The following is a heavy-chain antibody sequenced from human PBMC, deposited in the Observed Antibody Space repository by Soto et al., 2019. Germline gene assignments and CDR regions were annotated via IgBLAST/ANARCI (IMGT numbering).Heavy chain of an antibody. J-gene: IGHJ5*01. V-gene: IGHV2-5*02. CDR2: IYWDDDG. CDR3: AHRVHYSPAWDVGWFDS. Sequence: KESGPTLVEPTQTLTLPCSFSGFSLTTSGVGVGWLRRAPGKALECLGIIYWDDDGRYNPSLKYRPTITKDTSKNQVVLIMTYMVPVDTAAYYLAHRVHYSPAWDVGWFDSWGHGTLVTVS. D-gene: IGHD6-13*01. CDR1: GFSLTTSGVG.